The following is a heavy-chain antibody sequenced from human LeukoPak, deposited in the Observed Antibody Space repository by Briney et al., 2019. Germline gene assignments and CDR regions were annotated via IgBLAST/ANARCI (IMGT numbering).Heavy chain of an antibody. D-gene: IGHD3-9*01. Sequence: PSETLSLTCTVSGXSISSYYWSWIRQPPGKGLEWIGYIYYSGSTNYNPSLKSRVTISVDTSKNQFSLKLSSVTAADTAVYYCARDRGYFDGYYGMDVWGQGTTVTVSS. CDR1: GXSISSYY. V-gene: IGHV4-59*01. J-gene: IGHJ6*02. CDR2: IYYSGST. CDR3: ARDRGYFDGYYGMDV.